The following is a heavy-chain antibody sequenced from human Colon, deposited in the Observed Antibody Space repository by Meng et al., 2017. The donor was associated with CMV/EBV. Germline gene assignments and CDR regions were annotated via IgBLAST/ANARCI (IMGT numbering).Heavy chain of an antibody. V-gene: IGHV3-74*01. Sequence: GGSLRLSCAASGFNVYNYWMHWVRQGQGKGLVWVSSFSPDGRIISYADSVKGRFTISRDNARDTLYLQMNSLRAEDTAVYYCARDGYCSSTSCHWWAYGMDVWGQGTTVTVSS. D-gene: IGHD2-2*03. J-gene: IGHJ6*02. CDR3: ARDGYCSSTSCHWWAYGMDV. CDR1: GFNVYNYW. CDR2: FSPDGRII.